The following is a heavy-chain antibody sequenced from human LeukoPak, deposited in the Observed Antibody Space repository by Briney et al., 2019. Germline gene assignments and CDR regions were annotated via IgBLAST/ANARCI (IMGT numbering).Heavy chain of an antibody. CDR3: AKKLSGSYKGFDY. V-gene: IGHV3-23*01. D-gene: IGHD1-26*01. CDR1: GFTFSSYA. J-gene: IGHJ4*02. Sequence: GGSLRLSWAASGFTFSSYAMSWVRQAPGKGLEWVSGISDSGGTVYYADSVKGRFTISRDNSKNSLYLQMNSLRAEDTAVYYRAKKLSGSYKGFDYWGQGTLVTVSS. CDR2: ISDSGGTV.